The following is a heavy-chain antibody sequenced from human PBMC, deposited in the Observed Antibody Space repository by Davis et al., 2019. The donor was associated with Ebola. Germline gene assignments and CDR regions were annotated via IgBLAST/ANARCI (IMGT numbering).Heavy chain of an antibody. CDR1: GGSISSYY. V-gene: IGHV4-59*01. CDR3: ARGGIVVVPAAIIDYYYYYGMDV. J-gene: IGHJ6*02. Sequence: SETLSLTCTVSGGSISSYYWSWIRQPPGKGLEWIGYIYYSGSTNYNPSLKSRVTISVDTSKNQFSLKLRSVTAADTAVYYCARGGIVVVPAAIIDYYYYYGMDVWGQGTTVTVSS. CDR2: IYYSGST. D-gene: IGHD2-2*01.